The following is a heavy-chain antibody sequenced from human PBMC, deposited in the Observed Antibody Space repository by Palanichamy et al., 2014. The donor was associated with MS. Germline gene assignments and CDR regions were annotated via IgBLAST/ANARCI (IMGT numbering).Heavy chain of an antibody. V-gene: IGHV4-39*01. Sequence: QLQLQESGPGLVKPSETLSLTGTVSGGSISSSSYYWGWIRQPPGKGLEWIGSIYYSGSTYYNPSLKSRVTISVDTSKNQFSLKLSSVTAADTAVYYCARYRWGYSGYANWFDPWGQGTLVTVSS. CDR1: GGSISSSSYY. CDR2: IYYSGST. J-gene: IGHJ5*02. CDR3: ARYRWGYSGYANWFDP. D-gene: IGHD5-12*01.